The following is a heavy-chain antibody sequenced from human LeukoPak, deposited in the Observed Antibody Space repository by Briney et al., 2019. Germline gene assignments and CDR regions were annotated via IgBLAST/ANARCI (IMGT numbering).Heavy chain of an antibody. D-gene: IGHD3-16*01. Sequence: ASVKVSCKASGYTFISYIMHWVCQAPGQRLEWMGWINAGNGNTKYSQKFQGRVTITRDTSASTAYMELSSLRSEDTAVYYCARDGGYLDYYFDYWGQGTLVTVSS. CDR3: ARDGGYLDYYFDY. J-gene: IGHJ4*02. CDR2: INAGNGNT. CDR1: GYTFISYI. V-gene: IGHV1-3*01.